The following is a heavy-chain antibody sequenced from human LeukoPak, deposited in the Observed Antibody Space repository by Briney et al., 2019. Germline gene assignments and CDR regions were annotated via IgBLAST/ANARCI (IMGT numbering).Heavy chain of an antibody. D-gene: IGHD1-26*01. CDR3: ARVAIVGAPDY. CDR2: IYHSGST. CDR1: GYSISSGYY. V-gene: IGHV4-38-2*02. J-gene: IGHJ4*02. Sequence: SETLSLTCTVSGYSISSGYYWGWIRQPPGKGLEWIGSIYHSGSTYYNPSLKSRVTISVDTSKNQFSLKLSSVTAADTAVYYCARVAIVGAPDYWGQGTLVTVSS.